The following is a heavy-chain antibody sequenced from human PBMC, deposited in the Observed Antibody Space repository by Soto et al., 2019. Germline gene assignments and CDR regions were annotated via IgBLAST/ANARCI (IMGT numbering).Heavy chain of an antibody. CDR3: ARIGIAAAGTRGYYYYYGMDV. V-gene: IGHV2-70*01. J-gene: IGHJ6*02. D-gene: IGHD6-13*01. CDR1: GFSLSTSGMC. CDR2: IDWDDDK. Sequence: GPTLVNPTQTLTLTCTFSGFSLSTSGMCVSWIRQPPGKALEWLALIDWDDDKYYSTSLKTRLTISKDTSKNQVVLTMTNMDPVETATYYCARIGIAAAGTRGYYYYYGMDVWGQGTTVTVSS.